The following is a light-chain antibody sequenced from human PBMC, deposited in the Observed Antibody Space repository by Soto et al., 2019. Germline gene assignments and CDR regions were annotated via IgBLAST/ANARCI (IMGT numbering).Light chain of an antibody. CDR3: QHYNSYSEA. V-gene: IGKV1-17*01. CDR2: GTS. J-gene: IGKJ1*01. Sequence: DIQMTQSPSSLCASVGDRVTITCRASRGIRGDLAWYQEKPGKAPKRLIYGTSNLQSGVPSRFSGSGSGTEFTLTISSLQPEDFATYYCQHYNSYSEAFGQGTKVDIK. CDR1: RGIRGD.